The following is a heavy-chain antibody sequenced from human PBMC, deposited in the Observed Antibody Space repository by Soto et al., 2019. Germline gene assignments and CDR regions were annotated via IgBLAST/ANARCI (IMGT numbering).Heavy chain of an antibody. CDR2: IGAYNDDT. CDR3: AIGGMITFGGYVGY. D-gene: IGHD3-16*01. Sequence: QVQLVQSAAEMQKPGASVKVSCKASGYSFTSYGFTWFRQAPGQGLVWLGWIGAYNDDTHYAQRFQGRVNMTTDVSTNTAYMELRSLRSDDTAVYYCAIGGMITFGGYVGYWGQGTQVTVSS. V-gene: IGHV1-18*01. CDR1: GYSFTSYG. J-gene: IGHJ4*02.